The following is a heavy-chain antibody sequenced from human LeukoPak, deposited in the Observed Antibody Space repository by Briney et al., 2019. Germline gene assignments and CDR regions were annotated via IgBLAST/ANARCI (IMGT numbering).Heavy chain of an antibody. J-gene: IGHJ5*02. V-gene: IGHV1-2*02. CDR2: INPNSGGT. CDR3: ARAPSSIAARLLRKQTNWFDP. Sequence: GASVKVSCKASGYTFTGYYMHWVRQAPGQGLEWMGWINPNSGGTNYAQKFQGRVTMTRYTSISTAYMELSSLRSEDTAVYYCARAPSSIAARLLRKQTNWFDPWGQGTLVTVSS. CDR1: GYTFTGYY. D-gene: IGHD6-6*01.